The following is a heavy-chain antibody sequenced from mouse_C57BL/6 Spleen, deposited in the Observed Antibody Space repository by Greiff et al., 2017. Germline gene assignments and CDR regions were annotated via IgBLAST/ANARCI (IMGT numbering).Heavy chain of an antibody. CDR2: ISSGGDSI. CDR3: TRGDGYDGYFDV. J-gene: IGHJ1*03. D-gene: IGHD2-2*01. V-gene: IGHV5-9-1*02. Sequence: EVKLVGSGEGLVKPGGSLKLSCAASGFTFSSYAMSWVRQTPEKRLEWVAYISSGGDSIYYADTVKGRFTISRDNARNTLYLQMSSLKSEDTAMXYYTRGDGYDGYFDVWGTGTTVTVSS. CDR1: GFTFSSYA.